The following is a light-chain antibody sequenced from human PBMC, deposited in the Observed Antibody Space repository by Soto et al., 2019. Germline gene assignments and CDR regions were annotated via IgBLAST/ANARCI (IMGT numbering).Light chain of an antibody. CDR3: CSYAGSSRV. J-gene: IGLJ3*02. CDR2: EGS. Sequence: QSVLTQPASVSGSPGQSITISCTGTSSDVGSYNLVSWYQQHPGKAPKLMIYEGSKRPSGVSNRVSGSKSGNTASLTISGLQAEDEADYYCCSYAGSSRVFGGGTKVTVL. V-gene: IGLV2-23*01. CDR1: SSDVGSYNL.